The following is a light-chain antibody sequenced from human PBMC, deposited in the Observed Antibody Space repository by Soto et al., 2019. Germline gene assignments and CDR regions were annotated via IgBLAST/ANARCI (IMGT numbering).Light chain of an antibody. V-gene: IGLV2-14*01. CDR1: NRDVGHYNY. J-gene: IGLJ2*01. CDR2: EVS. Sequence: QSALIQPASVSASPGQSITISCTGTNRDVGHYNYVSWYQHLPGKAPKLIIFEVSSRPSGVPDRFSGSKSGNAASLVISGLKPEDEADYYCSSYSRSSSVLFGGGTKVTVL. CDR3: SSYSRSSSVL.